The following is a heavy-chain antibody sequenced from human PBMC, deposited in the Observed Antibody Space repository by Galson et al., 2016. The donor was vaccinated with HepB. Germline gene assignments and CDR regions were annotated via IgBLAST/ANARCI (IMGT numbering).Heavy chain of an antibody. Sequence: QSGAEVKKPGESLKISCKGSGYSFTNYWIGWVRQMPGKGLELMGIISPGDSDTSYSPSFHGQVTMSADKSISTAYLQWSSLEASDTAMYYCERHIKQPYCSSTSCPDEEYLDYWGQGTPVTVSS. D-gene: IGHD2-2*01. CDR2: ISPGDSDT. V-gene: IGHV5-51*01. CDR3: ERHIKQPYCSSTSCPDEEYLDY. CDR1: GYSFTNYW. J-gene: IGHJ4*02.